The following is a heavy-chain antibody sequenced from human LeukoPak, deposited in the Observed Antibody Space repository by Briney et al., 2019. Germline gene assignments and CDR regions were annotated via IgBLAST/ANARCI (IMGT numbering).Heavy chain of an antibody. D-gene: IGHD1-1*01. V-gene: IGHV4-59*13. J-gene: IGHJ6*02. CDR3: ARAQGLGGTTHYFYYGMDV. CDR2: FCYSGST. Sequence: SETLSLFCRVCVGFISSCFWSGIRQPRGGGVGWVGYFCYSGSTTYTPSLKSRVTISVDTSKNQFSLKLTSVTAADTAVYYCARAQGLGGTTHYFYYGMDVWGQGTTVTVSS. CDR1: VGFISSCF.